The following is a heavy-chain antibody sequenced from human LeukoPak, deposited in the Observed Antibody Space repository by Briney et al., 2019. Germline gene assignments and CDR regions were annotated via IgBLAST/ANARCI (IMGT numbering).Heavy chain of an antibody. Sequence: GGSLRLSCAASGFTFSDYYMSWIRQAPGKGLEWVSYISSSGSTIYYADSVKGRFTISRDNAKNSLYLQMNSLRDEDTAVFYCAKVSGSGSFDFLCYFDYWGQGTLVTVSS. CDR1: GFTFSDYY. D-gene: IGHD3-10*01. V-gene: IGHV3-11*04. CDR3: AKVSGSGSFDFLCYFDY. J-gene: IGHJ4*02. CDR2: ISSSGSTI.